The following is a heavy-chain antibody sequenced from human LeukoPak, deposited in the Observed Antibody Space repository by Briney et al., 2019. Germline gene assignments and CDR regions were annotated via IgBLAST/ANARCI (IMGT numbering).Heavy chain of an antibody. V-gene: IGHV3-7*01. CDR3: ARTYRNGDKFCSVY. Sequence: GGSLRLSCAASGFTFSNYWINWVRQAPGKGLEWVANINQDGSEKYYVDSVKGRFTISRDNAKDSLYLQMSSLRAEDTAVYHCARTYRNGDKFCSVYWGQGTLVTVSS. CDR2: INQDGSEK. D-gene: IGHD5-24*01. J-gene: IGHJ4*02. CDR1: GFTFSNYW.